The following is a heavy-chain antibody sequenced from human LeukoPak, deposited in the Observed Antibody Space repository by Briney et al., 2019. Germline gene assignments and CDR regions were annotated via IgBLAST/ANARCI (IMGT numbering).Heavy chain of an antibody. V-gene: IGHV1-18*01. J-gene: IGHJ5*02. CDR3: ASIAVADSNWFDP. CDR2: ISAYNGNT. CDR1: GYTFTSYG. D-gene: IGHD6-19*01. Sequence: ASVKVSCKASGYTFTSYGINWVRQAPGQGLEWMGWISAYNGNTNYAQKLQGRVTMTTDTSTSTAYMELRSLRSDDTAVYYCASIAVADSNWFDPWGQGTLVTVSS.